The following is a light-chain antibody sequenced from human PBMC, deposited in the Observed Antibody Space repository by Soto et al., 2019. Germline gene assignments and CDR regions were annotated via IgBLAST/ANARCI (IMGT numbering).Light chain of an antibody. Sequence: DIVLTQAPATLSVSPGERVTLSCRTSHSVNSHVAWYQQKPGQAPRLLLYGASTRATGIPVRFSGSGFGTEFTLTISSLQSEDFAVYYCQQYKKWPLFGQGTRLEIK. CDR1: HSVNSH. CDR3: QQYKKWPL. V-gene: IGKV3-15*01. CDR2: GAS. J-gene: IGKJ5*01.